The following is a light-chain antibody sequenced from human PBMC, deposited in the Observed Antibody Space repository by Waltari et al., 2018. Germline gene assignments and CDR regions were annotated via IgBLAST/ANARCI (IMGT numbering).Light chain of an antibody. CDR2: GNS. Sequence: QSVLTQPPSVSGAPGQRVTIPCTGSSSNIGAGYDVHWYQQLPGTAPNLLIYGNSNRPSGVPDRFSGSKSGTSASLAITGLQAEDEADYYCQSYDSSLSAYVFGTGTKVTVL. V-gene: IGLV1-40*01. CDR1: SSNIGAGYD. CDR3: QSYDSSLSAYV. J-gene: IGLJ1*01.